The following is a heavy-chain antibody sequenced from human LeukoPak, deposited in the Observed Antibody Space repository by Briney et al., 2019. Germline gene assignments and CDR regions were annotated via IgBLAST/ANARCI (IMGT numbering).Heavy chain of an antibody. J-gene: IGHJ6*02. CDR1: GGTFSSYA. CDR2: IIPIFGTA. D-gene: IGHD6-13*01. CDR3: ARVGAAPLDYYYYYGMDV. Sequence: ASVKVSCKASGGTFSSYAISWVRQAPGQGLEWMGGIIPIFGTANYAQKFQGRVTITADESTSTAYMELSSLRSEDTAVYYCARVGAAPLDYYYYYGMDVWGQGTTVTVSS. V-gene: IGHV1-69*13.